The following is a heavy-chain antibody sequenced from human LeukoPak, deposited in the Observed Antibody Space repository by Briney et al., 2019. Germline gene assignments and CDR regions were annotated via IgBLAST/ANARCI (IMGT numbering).Heavy chain of an antibody. CDR1: GGTFSSYA. CDR2: IIPIFGTA. Sequence: GASVKVSCKASGGTFSSYAISWVRQAPGQGLEWMGGIIPIFGTANYAQKFQGRVTITADESTSTAYMALSSLRSEDTAVYYCARAGIVVVPAAPFDYWGQGTLVTVSS. CDR3: ARAGIVVVPAAPFDY. V-gene: IGHV1-69*13. J-gene: IGHJ4*02. D-gene: IGHD2-2*01.